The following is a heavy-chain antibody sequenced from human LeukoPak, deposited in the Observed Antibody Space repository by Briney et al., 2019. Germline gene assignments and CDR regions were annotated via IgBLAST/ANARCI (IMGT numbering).Heavy chain of an antibody. D-gene: IGHD3-10*01. J-gene: IGHJ4*02. V-gene: IGHV4-4*07. CDR3: ARWAVRGVIGDY. CDR2: ICLSADT. CDR1: GGSIGNWC. Sequence: SETLSLTCSVSGGSIGNWCWNWIRQPAGKGLEWIGRICLSADTNYKPSLKSRVTMSADMSNNEIPLKLTSVTAADTAVYYCARWAVRGVIGDYWGQGTLVTVSS.